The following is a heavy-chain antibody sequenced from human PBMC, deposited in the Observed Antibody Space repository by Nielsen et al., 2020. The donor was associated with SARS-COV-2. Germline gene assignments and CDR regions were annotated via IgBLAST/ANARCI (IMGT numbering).Heavy chain of an antibody. V-gene: IGHV3-9*01. J-gene: IGHJ6*02. CDR2: ISWNSGSI. D-gene: IGHD6-19*01. Sequence: SLKISCAASGFTFDDYAMHWVRQAPGKGLEWVSGISWNSGSIGYADSVKGRFTISRDNAKNSLYLQMNSLRAEDTALYYCATIGGQWLVRDYYYGMDVWGQGTTVTVSS. CDR1: GFTFDDYA. CDR3: ATIGGQWLVRDYYYGMDV.